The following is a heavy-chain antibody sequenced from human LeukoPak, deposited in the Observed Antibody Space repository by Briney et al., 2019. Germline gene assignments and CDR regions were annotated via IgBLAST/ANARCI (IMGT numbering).Heavy chain of an antibody. Sequence: GGSLRLSCAASGFTFSSYAMHWVRQAPGKGLEWVAVISYDGSNKYYADSVKGRFTISRDNSKNTLYLQMNSLRAEDTAVYYCARDGGWFGEDYYYYMDVWGEGTTVTVSS. V-gene: IGHV3-30*04. J-gene: IGHJ6*03. CDR3: ARDGGWFGEDYYYYMDV. CDR2: ISYDGSNK. CDR1: GFTFSSYA. D-gene: IGHD3-10*01.